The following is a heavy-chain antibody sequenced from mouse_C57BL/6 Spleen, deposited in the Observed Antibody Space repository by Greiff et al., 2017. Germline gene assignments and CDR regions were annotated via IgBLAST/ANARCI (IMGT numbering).Heavy chain of an antibody. Sequence: QVQLQQSGAELVKPGASVTLSCKASGYTFTSYWMHWVKQRPGQGLEWIGMIHPNSGSTNYNEKFKSKATLTVDKSSSTAYMQLSSLTSEDSAVYYCARDYGNYLYFDVWGTGTTVTVSS. V-gene: IGHV1-64*01. CDR2: IHPNSGST. CDR3: ARDYGNYLYFDV. J-gene: IGHJ1*03. CDR1: GYTFTSYW. D-gene: IGHD2-1*01.